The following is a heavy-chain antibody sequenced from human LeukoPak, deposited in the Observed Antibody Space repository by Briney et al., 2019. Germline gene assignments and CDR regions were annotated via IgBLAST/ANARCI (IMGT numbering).Heavy chain of an antibody. CDR3: ARAMVRGGIADY. CDR2: IKQDGSEK. Sequence: PGGSLRLSCAASGSTFSRYWMSWVRQTPEKGLEWVANIKQDGSEKNYVDSVKGRFTISRDNAKNSLYLQMNSLRAEDTAVYYCARAMVRGGIADYWGQGTLVTVSS. J-gene: IGHJ4*02. V-gene: IGHV3-7*01. CDR1: GSTFSRYW. D-gene: IGHD3-10*01.